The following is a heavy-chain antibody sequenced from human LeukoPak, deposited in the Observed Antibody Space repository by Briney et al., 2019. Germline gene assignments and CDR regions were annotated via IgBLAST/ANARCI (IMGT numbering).Heavy chain of an antibody. D-gene: IGHD5-18*01. J-gene: IGHJ4*02. CDR1: EYTFTSYY. CDR3: ARTIADTAMVTVLYFDY. V-gene: IGHV1-46*01. CDR2: INPSGGST. Sequence: GASVKVSCKASEYTFTSYYMHWVRQAPGQGLEWMGIINPSGGSTSYAQKFQGRVTMTRDTSTSTVYMELSSLRSEDTAVYYCARTIADTAMVTVLYFDYWGQGTLVTVSS.